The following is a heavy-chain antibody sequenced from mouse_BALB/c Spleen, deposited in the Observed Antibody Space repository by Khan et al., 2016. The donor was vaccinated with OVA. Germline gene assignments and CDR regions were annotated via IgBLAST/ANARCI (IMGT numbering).Heavy chain of an antibody. V-gene: IGHV1S137*01. Sequence: QVQLQQSGAELVRPGVSVKISCKGSGYTFTDYAMNWVKQSHAKSLEWIGVINTYYGDTSYSQKFKGKATMTVDKSSSTAYLELARLKYEDSASYYCAKAYYGNYYAMDHWGQGTSVTVSS. CDR1: GYTFTDYA. J-gene: IGHJ4*01. CDR2: INTYYGDT. CDR3: AKAYYGNYYAMDH. D-gene: IGHD2-10*01.